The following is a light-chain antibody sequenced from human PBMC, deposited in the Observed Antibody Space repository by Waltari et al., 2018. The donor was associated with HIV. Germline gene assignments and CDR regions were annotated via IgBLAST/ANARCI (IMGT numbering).Light chain of an antibody. CDR1: SSNIGGNA. Sequence: QSVLTQPPSASGTPGQRVTITCSGSSSNIGGNAVNWYQQLPGTAPKLLIYTYNGRPSGGPDRFSCSKSGTSASLAIRGLQSEDEADYYWAAMDDSLNGVLFGGGTKLTVL. CDR2: TYN. CDR3: AAMDDSLNGVL. J-gene: IGLJ2*01. V-gene: IGLV1-44*01.